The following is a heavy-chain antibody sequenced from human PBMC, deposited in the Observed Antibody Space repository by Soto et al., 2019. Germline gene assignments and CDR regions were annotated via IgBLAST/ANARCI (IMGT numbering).Heavy chain of an antibody. CDR1: GFSFSHYG. J-gene: IGHJ6*02. V-gene: IGHV3-30*18. Sequence: AASGFSFSHYGFHWVRQAPGKGLEWVAVISYDGSNEYYADSVKGRFTISRDNSKNTLYLQMNSLRAEDTAVYYCAKMMVVITTYYDMDVWGQGTTVTVSS. D-gene: IGHD3-22*01. CDR3: AKMMVVITTYYDMDV. CDR2: ISYDGSNE.